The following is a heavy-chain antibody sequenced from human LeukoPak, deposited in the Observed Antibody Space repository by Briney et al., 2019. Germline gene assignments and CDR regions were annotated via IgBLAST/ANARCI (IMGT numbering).Heavy chain of an antibody. CDR1: GGSFSGYY. V-gene: IGHV4-34*01. D-gene: IGHD5-12*01. Sequence: TSETLSLTCAVYGGSFSGYYWSWIRQPPGKGLEWIGEINHSGSTNYNPSLKSRVTISVDTSKNQFSLKLSSVTAADTAVYYCARGALSIVATHFDYWGQGTLVTVSS. CDR2: INHSGST. J-gene: IGHJ4*02. CDR3: ARGALSIVATHFDY.